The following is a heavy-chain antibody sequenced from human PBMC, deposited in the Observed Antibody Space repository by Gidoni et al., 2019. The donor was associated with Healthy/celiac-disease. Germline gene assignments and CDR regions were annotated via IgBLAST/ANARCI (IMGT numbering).Heavy chain of an antibody. V-gene: IGHV3-48*01. Sequence: EVQLVESGGGLVQPGGSLRLSCAASGFTFSSYSMKWVRQAPGKGLEWVSYISSSSSTIYYADSVKGRFTISRDNAKNSLYLQMNSLRAEDTAVYYCAREERFGELLHDYWGQGTLVTVSS. CDR2: ISSSSSTI. J-gene: IGHJ4*02. CDR3: AREERFGELLHDY. CDR1: GFTFSSYS. D-gene: IGHD3-10*01.